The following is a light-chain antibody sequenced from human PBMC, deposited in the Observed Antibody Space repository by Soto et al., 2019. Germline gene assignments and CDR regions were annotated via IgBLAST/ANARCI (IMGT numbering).Light chain of an antibody. J-gene: IGKJ1*01. Sequence: EIVLTQSPGTLSLSPGERATLSCRASQSVSSSFLAWYQQKPGQAPRLIIYGASSRATGIPDMFSGSGSRTYFTLTISRLQAEDFAVYYHQRCGSSSRTFGQGTKVEIK. CDR1: QSVSSSF. V-gene: IGKV3-20*01. CDR3: QRCGSSSRT. CDR2: GAS.